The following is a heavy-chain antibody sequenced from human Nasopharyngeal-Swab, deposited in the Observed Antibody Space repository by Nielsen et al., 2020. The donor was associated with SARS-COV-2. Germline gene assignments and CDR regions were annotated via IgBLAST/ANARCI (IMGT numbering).Heavy chain of an antibody. CDR2: ISHSGST. J-gene: IGHJ4*02. D-gene: IGHD6-19*01. V-gene: IGHV4-34*01. Sequence: GSLRLSCAVYGGSFSGYYWSWIRQPPGKGLEWIGEISHSGSTNYNPSLKSRVTISVDTSKNQFSLKLSSVTAADTAVYYCARGRSSGWFHYHFDYWGQGTLVTVSS. CDR1: GGSFSGYY. CDR3: ARGRSSGWFHYHFDY.